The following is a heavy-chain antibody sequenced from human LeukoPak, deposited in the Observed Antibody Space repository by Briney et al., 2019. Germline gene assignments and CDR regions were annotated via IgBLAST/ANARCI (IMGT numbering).Heavy chain of an antibody. D-gene: IGHD6-13*01. V-gene: IGHV3-23*01. CDR2: ITSTIST. Sequence: GGSLRLSCAASGFTFSSSAMSWVRQTPGKGLDWVSSITSTISTFYADSVKGRFTISRDNSKNMLYLQMNSLGAEDTAVYYCAKGRISEDGLDYWGQGTLVTVSS. CDR1: GFTFSSSA. J-gene: IGHJ4*02. CDR3: AKGRISEDGLDY.